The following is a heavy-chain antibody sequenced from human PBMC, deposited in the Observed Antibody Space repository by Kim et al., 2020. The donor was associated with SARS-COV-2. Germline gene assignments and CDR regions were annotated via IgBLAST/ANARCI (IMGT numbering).Heavy chain of an antibody. CDR2: IYWDDDE. Sequence: SGPTLVNPTQTLTLTCTFSDFSLPTSGVGMGWIRQSPGKALEWLALIYWDDDESYNPSLKSRLNISKDISKKQVVLRMNNMYPVDTATYYCVYRGGGSSWYEVAFDFWGQGTLVTVSS. CDR1: DFSLPTSGVG. D-gene: IGHD6-13*01. CDR3: VYRGGGSSWYEVAFDF. J-gene: IGHJ4*01. V-gene: IGHV2-5*02.